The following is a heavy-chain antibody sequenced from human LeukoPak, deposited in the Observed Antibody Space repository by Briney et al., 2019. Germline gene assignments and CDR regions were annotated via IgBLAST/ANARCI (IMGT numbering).Heavy chain of an antibody. J-gene: IGHJ4*02. Sequence: SQTLSLTCAISGDSVSSNSAAWNWIRQSPSRGLEWLGRTYYRSKWYNDYAVSVKSRITINPDTSKNQFSLQLNSVTPEDTAVYYCARDYYDSSGYYYGPWRYYFDYWGQGTLVTVSS. CDR1: GDSVSSNSAA. CDR2: TYYRSKWYN. CDR3: ARDYYDSSGYYYGPWRYYFDY. D-gene: IGHD3-22*01. V-gene: IGHV6-1*01.